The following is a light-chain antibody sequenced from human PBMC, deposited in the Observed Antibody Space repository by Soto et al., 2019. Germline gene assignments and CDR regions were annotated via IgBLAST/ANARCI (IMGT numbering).Light chain of an antibody. V-gene: IGKV1-5*01. Sequence: IHMTQSPSTVSASVGESVTISCRASQDIVTYFAWYQQKPGKAPKLLIFDASTLQSGVSPRFRGSGSGSDFSLTISNLQPDDVGVYFCQHYTLSSGPFGGGTRVET. CDR1: QDIVTY. J-gene: IGKJ4*02. CDR3: QHYTLSSGP. CDR2: DAS.